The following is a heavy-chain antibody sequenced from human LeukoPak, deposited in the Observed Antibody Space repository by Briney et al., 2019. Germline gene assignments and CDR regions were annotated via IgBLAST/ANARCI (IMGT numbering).Heavy chain of an antibody. V-gene: IGHV4-31*03. J-gene: IGHJ4*02. CDR1: GGSISSGGYY. CDR3: ARVGGRGYSNVFDY. CDR2: IYYSGST. Sequence: PSETLSLTCTVSGGSISSGGYYWSWIRQHPGKGLEWIGYIYYSGSTYYNPSLKSRVTISVDTSKNQFSLKLSSVTAADTAVYYCARVGGRGYSNVFDYWGQGTLVTVSS. D-gene: IGHD4-11*01.